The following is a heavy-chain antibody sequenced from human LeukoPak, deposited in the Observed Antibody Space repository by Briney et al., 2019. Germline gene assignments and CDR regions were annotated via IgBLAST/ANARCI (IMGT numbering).Heavy chain of an antibody. CDR1: GFTFDDYG. J-gene: IGHJ3*02. V-gene: IGHV3-20*04. CDR3: ARDREGGSGSYSSIAFDI. Sequence: GGSLRLSCAASGFTFDDYGMSWVRQAPGKGLEWVSGINWNGGSTGYADSVKGRFTISRDNAKNSLYLQMNSLRAEDTALYYCARDREGGSGSYSSIAFDIWGQGTMVTVSS. CDR2: INWNGGST. D-gene: IGHD1-26*01.